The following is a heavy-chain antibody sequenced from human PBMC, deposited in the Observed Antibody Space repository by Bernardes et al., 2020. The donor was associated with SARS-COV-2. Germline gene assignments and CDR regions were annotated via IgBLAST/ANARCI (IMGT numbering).Heavy chain of an antibody. D-gene: IGHD6-6*01. Sequence: GGSLRLSCVASGFTFSDYYMSWIRQAPGKGLEWVSYISSSGSTIYYADSVKGRFTISRDNAKNSLYLQMNSLRAEDMAVYYCAREKGSSSYMVSNYYYYYGMDVWGKGTTVTVSS. CDR2: ISSSGSTI. J-gene: IGHJ6*04. CDR1: GFTFSDYY. CDR3: AREKGSSSYMVSNYYYYYGMDV. V-gene: IGHV3-11*01.